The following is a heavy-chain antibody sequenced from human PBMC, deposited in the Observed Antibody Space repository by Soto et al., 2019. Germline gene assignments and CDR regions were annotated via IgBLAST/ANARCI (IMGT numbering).Heavy chain of an antibody. J-gene: IGHJ4*02. CDR2: ISYDGSNK. CDR1: GFTFSSYG. CDR3: ASDSSWKQVCASGFDY. D-gene: IGHD6-13*01. V-gene: IGHV3-30*03. Sequence: QVQLVESGGGVVQPGRSLRLSCAASGFTFSSYGMHWVRQAPGKGLEWVAVISYDGSNKYYADSVKGRFTISRDNSKNRLYPQKNSLRAEDTDVYYCASDSSWKQVCASGFDYGGQGTLVTVSS.